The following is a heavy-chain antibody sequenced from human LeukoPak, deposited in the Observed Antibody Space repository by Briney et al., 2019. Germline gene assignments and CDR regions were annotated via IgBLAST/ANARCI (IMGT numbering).Heavy chain of an antibody. D-gene: IGHD3-22*01. CDR1: GGTFSRYA. CDR2: IIPILGIA. J-gene: IGHJ5*02. Sequence: SVKVSCKPSGGTFSRYAISWVRQAPGQGVEWMGRIIPILGIANYAQKFQGRVTITADKSTSTAYMELSSLRSEDTAVYYCARGPSPLHYCDSSGNRAENWFDPWGQGTLVTVSS. CDR3: ARGPSPLHYCDSSGNRAENWFDP. V-gene: IGHV1-69*04.